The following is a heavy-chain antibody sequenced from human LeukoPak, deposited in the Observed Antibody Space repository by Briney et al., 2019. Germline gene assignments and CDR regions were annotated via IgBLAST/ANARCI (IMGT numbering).Heavy chain of an antibody. Sequence: GGSLRLSCEASGFTFSSYSMNWVRQAPGKGLEWVSSISSSSSYIYYADSVKGRFTISRDNAKNSLYLQMNSLRAEDTAVYYCARDGVQRTYDCCYYWCQGPLVIVSA. D-gene: IGHD3-3*01. CDR3: ARDGVQRTYDCCYY. J-gene: IGHJ4*02. CDR1: GFTFSSYS. CDR2: ISSSSSYI. V-gene: IGHV3-21*01.